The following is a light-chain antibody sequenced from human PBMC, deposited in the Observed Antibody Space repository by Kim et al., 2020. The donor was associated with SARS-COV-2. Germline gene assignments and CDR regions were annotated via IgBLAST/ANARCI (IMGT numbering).Light chain of an antibody. CDR3: SSYTARTTLV. CDR2: DVN. Sequence: GQSLTIACTGTGSGVGGYDHVSWYQQYPGKAPKLMIYDVNHRPSGVSNRFSGSKSGKTASLTISGLQAEDEADYYCSSYTARTTLVFGGGTQLTVL. J-gene: IGLJ2*01. CDR1: GSGVGGYDH. V-gene: IGLV2-14*03.